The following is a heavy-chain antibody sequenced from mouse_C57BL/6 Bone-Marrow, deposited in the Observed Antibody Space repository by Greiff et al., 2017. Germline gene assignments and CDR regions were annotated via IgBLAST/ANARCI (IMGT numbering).Heavy chain of an antibody. CDR2: IYPRSGST. Sequence: VQRQESGAELAQPGASVKLSCKASGYTFTSYDINWVKQRPGQGLEWIGEIYPRSGSTYYNEKFKGKATVTADKSSSTAYMKLRSLTSDDSAVYDFESWGEGWYLDDGGQGTTVTVSS. J-gene: IGHJ1*01. V-gene: IGHV1-81*01. CDR1: GYTFTSYD. CDR3: ESWGEGWYLDD.